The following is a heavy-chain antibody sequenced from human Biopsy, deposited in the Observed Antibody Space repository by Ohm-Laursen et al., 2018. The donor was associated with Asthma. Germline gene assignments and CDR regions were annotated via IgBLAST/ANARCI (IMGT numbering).Heavy chain of an antibody. CDR2: ISYDGSNK. D-gene: IGHD3-16*02. CDR3: SRDLLPPNHLGELSEGFDY. J-gene: IGHJ4*02. Sequence: SLSLSCAASGFTFSSYAIHWVRQAPGKGLEWVAVISYDGSNKYYADSVKGRFTISRDNSKNTLYLQMNSLRAEDTAVYYCSRDLLPPNHLGELSEGFDYWGQGPLVTVSS. CDR1: GFTFSSYA. V-gene: IGHV3-30-3*01.